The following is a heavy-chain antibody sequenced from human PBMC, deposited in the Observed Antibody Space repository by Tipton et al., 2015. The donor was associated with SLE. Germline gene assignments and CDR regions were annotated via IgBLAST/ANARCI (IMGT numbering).Heavy chain of an antibody. CDR2: IQDNGRRQ. D-gene: IGHD1-7*01. CDR1: GFTFSCCG. CDR3: ASASWNYGFFDY. Sequence: SLRLSCAASGFTFSCCGMHWARQAPGKGLEWVAFIQDNGRRQYYGDSVKGRFTISRDNFKNTVYLHMNSLRADDTAIYYCASASWNYGFFDYWGQGTLVTVPS. V-gene: IGHV3-30*02. J-gene: IGHJ4*02.